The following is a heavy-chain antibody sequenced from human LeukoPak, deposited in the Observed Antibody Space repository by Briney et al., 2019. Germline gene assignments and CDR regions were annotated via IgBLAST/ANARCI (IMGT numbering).Heavy chain of an antibody. J-gene: IGHJ4*02. V-gene: IGHV3-7*04. Sequence: PGGSLRLSCAASGFTFSSYWMSWVRQAPGKGLEWVANIKQDGSEKYYVDSVKGRFTISRDNAKNSLYLQMNSLRAEDTAVYYCARGRAAAGTPYFDYWGQGTLVTVSS. D-gene: IGHD6-13*01. CDR1: GFTFSSYW. CDR3: ARGRAAAGTPYFDY. CDR2: IKQDGSEK.